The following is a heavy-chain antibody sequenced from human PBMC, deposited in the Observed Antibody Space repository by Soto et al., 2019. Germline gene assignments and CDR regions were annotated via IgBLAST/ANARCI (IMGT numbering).Heavy chain of an antibody. CDR1: GHTLAWIH. CDR2: IDPSGRVT. J-gene: IGHJ4*02. CDR3: ARDVIGHDNYETIGYYFDH. D-gene: IGHD3-16*01. V-gene: IGHV1-46*01. Sequence: GASAELSSKERGHTLAWIHRHSPRQAPKQGLEWMGMIDPSGRVTRDAQRFQGRITMTSDTSTSSVYMELRGLTSEDTAVYYCARDVIGHDNYETIGYYFDHWGPGTLVTVSS.